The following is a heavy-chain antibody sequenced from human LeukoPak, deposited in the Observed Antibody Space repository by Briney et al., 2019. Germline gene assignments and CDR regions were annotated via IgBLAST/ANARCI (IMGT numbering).Heavy chain of an antibody. CDR3: ARPGGSGSRYYFYGINA. Sequence: GESLQISFQGSGYSFPNYWIGWVRQTPGKGLEWMAIIFPGDSDTRYNPSLEGQVTISADLSTSTAYLQWSSLKASDTAVYYCARPGGSGSRYYFYGINAWGQGTTVTVSS. CDR2: IFPGDSDT. CDR1: GYSFPNYW. V-gene: IGHV5-51*01. D-gene: IGHD3-10*01. J-gene: IGHJ6*02.